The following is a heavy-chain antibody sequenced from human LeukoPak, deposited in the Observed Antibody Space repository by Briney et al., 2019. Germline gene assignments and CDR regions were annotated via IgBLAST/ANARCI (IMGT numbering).Heavy chain of an antibody. Sequence: SVTVSCTASGGTFSSYAISWVRQAPGQGLEWMGGIIPIFGTANYARKFQGRVTMTTDTSTSTAYMELRSLRSDDTAVYYCARDSLGIRGVDVWGKGTTVTVSS. J-gene: IGHJ6*04. CDR1: GGTFSSYA. CDR2: IIPIFGTA. V-gene: IGHV1-69*05. D-gene: IGHD3-16*02. CDR3: ARDSLGIRGVDV.